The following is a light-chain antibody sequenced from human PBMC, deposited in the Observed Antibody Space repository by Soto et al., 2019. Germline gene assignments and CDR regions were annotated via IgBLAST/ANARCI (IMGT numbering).Light chain of an antibody. CDR3: QQSNNWPYT. V-gene: IGKV3-15*01. J-gene: IGKJ2*01. CDR2: GAS. Sequence: EILMTQSPATLSVSPGERATLSCRASQSVSHNLAWYQQKPGQAPRLLFYGASIRAIGIPARFSSSGSGTEFTLTNSSLQTEEFAIYYCQQSNNWPYTFGQGTKLEIK. CDR1: QSVSHN.